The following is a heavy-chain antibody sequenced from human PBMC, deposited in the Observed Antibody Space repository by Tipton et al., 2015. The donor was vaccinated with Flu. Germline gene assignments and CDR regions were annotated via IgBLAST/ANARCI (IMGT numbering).Heavy chain of an antibody. CDR2: IFYSGIT. D-gene: IGHD3-10*02. CDR1: GDSISIITYY. Sequence: TLSLTCTVSGDSISIITYYWGWIRQPPGKGPEWIGSIFYSGITYYNPSLKSRVTISVDTSKNHFSLKLTSVTVADTAIYYCARLSFYDVDLKNFYFEDWGQGTLVTVSS. V-gene: IGHV4-39*02. J-gene: IGHJ4*02. CDR3: ARLSFYDVDLKNFYFED.